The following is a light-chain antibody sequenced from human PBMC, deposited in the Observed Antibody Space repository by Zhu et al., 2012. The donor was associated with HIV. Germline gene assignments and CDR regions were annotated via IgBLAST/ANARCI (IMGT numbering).Light chain of an antibody. CDR2: GAS. CDR1: QGISNR. J-gene: IGKJ4*02. Sequence: DIQLTQSPSFLSASVGDRVTITCRASQGISNRLAWYHQKAGKAPKLLIYGASIVQTGVPSRFSGSGSGTEFTLTISSLRXEXLTYSCLQSYFLPLPSFGG. CDR3: LQSYFLPLPS. V-gene: IGKV1-9*01.